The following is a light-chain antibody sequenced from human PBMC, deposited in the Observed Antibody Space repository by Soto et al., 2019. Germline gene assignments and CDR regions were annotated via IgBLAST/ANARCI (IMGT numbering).Light chain of an antibody. CDR3: FSYSTSGTYV. CDR2: EGS. Sequence: QSVLTQPASVSGSPGQSITISCSGTSNDVGFYNLVSWYQQYPDKVPKLMIFEGSKRPAGVSNRFSGSKSGNTASLTISGLQAQDEADYYCFSYSTSGTYVFGTGTKVTVL. V-gene: IGLV2-23*01. CDR1: SNDVGFYNL. J-gene: IGLJ1*01.